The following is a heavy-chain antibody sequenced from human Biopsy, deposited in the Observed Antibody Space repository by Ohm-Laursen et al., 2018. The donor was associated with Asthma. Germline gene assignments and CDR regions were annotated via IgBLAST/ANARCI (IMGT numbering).Heavy chain of an antibody. CDR2: INSVFGTT. V-gene: IGHV1-69*13. Sequence: SVKVSCKSLGGTFNTYVIGWVRQAPGPGPEWMGGINSVFGTTTYPQKFQDRVTITADDSTSTVYMELSSLRSEDTAVYYCARKAGSCISRTCYSLDFWGQGTLVTVSS. D-gene: IGHD2-2*01. CDR3: ARKAGSCISRTCYSLDF. CDR1: GGTFNTYV. J-gene: IGHJ4*02.